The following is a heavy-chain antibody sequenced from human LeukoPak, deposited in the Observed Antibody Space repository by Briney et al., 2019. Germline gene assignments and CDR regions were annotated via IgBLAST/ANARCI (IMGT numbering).Heavy chain of an antibody. CDR1: GFTFSSYA. J-gene: IGHJ3*02. Sequence: GSLRLSCAASGFTFSSYAMSWVRQAPGKGLEWVSAISGSGGSTYYAGSVKGRFTISRDNAKNSLYLQMNSLRAEDTAVYYCARNSSGYHDAFDIWGQGTLVTVSS. D-gene: IGHD3-22*01. V-gene: IGHV3-23*01. CDR2: ISGSGGST. CDR3: ARNSSGYHDAFDI.